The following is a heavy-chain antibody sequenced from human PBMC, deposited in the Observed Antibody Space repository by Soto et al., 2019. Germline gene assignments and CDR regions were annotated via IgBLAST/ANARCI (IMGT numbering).Heavy chain of an antibody. CDR2: ITPFKSDT. CDR3: ARYPLAGSAAFDI. CDR1: GYTFTFRY. J-gene: IGHJ3*02. Sequence: SVKVSCKASGYTFTFRYLHWVRQAPGQALEWMGWITPFKSDTNYAQKFQDRVTITRDRSVSTAYMELSNLRSDDTAMYYCARYPLAGSAAFDIWGQGTPVTVS. D-gene: IGHD1-1*01. V-gene: IGHV1-45*02.